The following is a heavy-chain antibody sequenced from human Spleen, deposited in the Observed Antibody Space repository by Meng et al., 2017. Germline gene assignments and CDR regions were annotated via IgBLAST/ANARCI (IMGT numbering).Heavy chain of an antibody. V-gene: IGHV2-5*02. CDR2: IYWDDDN. CDR1: GISRSTSGVG. CDR3: AHSYGCSYPY. J-gene: IGHJ4*02. Sequence: QNTCNGPGHALVTPTQTFTLSCTFFGISRSTSGVGEGRSRQPPGKALEWLALIYWDDDNLYSPSLKCRLTINNESSKSQVVLTTANTDADDRATYDSAHSYGCSYPYWGQGTLVTVSS. D-gene: IGHD4-17*01.